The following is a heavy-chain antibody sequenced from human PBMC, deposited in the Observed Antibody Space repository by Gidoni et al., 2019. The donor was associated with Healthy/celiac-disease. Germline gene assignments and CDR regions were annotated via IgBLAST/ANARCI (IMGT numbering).Heavy chain of an antibody. D-gene: IGHD3-10*01. V-gene: IGHV1-69*01. CDR2: IIPIVGTA. CDR1: GGTFSSYA. CDR3: ARGVLSRVVIYYYYGMDV. Sequence: QVQLVQSGAEVKKPGSSVEVYCKATGGTFSSYATSWVRPAPGQGLEWMGGIIPIVGTANYAQKFKGRVTITADESTSTAYMELSSLRSEDTAVYYCARGVLSRVVIYYYYGMDVWGQGTTVTVSS. J-gene: IGHJ6*02.